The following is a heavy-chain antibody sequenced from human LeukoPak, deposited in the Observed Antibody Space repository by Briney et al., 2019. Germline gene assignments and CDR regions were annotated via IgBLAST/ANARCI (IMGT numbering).Heavy chain of an antibody. CDR3: ARHGHYYYMNV. J-gene: IGHJ6*03. Sequence: PSETLSLTCTVSGGSISSYYWSWIRQPPGKGLEWIGYIYTSGSTNYNPSLKSRVTISVDTSKNQFSLKLSSVTAADTAVYYCARHGHYYYMNVWGKGTTVTVSS. CDR1: GGSISSYY. V-gene: IGHV4-4*09. CDR2: IYTSGST.